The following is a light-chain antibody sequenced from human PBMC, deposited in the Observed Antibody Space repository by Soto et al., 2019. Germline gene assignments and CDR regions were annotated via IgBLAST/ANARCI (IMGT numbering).Light chain of an antibody. CDR1: SSDVGTYKL. CDR2: EVT. V-gene: IGLV2-23*02. J-gene: IGLJ1*01. CDR3: CSYAGSSSSI. Sequence: QSALTQPASVSGSPGQSITISCSGTSSDVGTYKLVSWYQQYPGKAPRLMIYEVTKRPSGVSNRFSGSKSGNTASLTISGLQPEDEADYYCCSYAGSSSSIFGTGTKVTVL.